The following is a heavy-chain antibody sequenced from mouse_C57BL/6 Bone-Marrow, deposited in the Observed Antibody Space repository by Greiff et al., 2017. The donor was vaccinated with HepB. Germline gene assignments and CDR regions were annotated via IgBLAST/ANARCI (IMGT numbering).Heavy chain of an antibody. CDR1: GFSLTSYG. V-gene: IGHV2-6*01. J-gene: IGHJ4*01. CDR3: ASFYYYGSYAMDY. CDR2: IWGVGST. D-gene: IGHD1-1*01. Sequence: VHLVESGPGLVAASQSLSITCTVSGFSLTSYGVDWVRQSPGKGLEWLGVIWGVGSTNYNSALKSRLSISKDNSKSQVFLKMNSLQTDDTAMYYCASFYYYGSYAMDYWGQGTSVTVSS.